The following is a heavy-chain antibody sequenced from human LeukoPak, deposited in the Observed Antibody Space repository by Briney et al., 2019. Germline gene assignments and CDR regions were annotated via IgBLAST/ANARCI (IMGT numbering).Heavy chain of an antibody. V-gene: IGHV1-2*02. CDR1: GYSFTGYY. Sequence: ASVKVSCKASGYSFTGYYMHWVRQAPGQGPEWMGLINPNSGGSGYAQKFQGRVTMTRDTSISTAYVELSRLRSDDTAVYYCARGYSGTYANYFDYWGQGTLVTVSS. D-gene: IGHD1-26*01. J-gene: IGHJ4*02. CDR2: INPNSGGS. CDR3: ARGYSGTYANYFDY.